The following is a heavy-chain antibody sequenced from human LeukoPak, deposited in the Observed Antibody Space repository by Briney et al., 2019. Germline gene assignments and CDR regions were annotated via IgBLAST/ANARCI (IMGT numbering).Heavy chain of an antibody. CDR3: ARRWDYYDSSGYYY. V-gene: IGHV3-21*01. D-gene: IGHD3-22*01. CDR2: ISSSSSYI. CDR1: GFTSSSYS. J-gene: IGHJ4*02. Sequence: PGGSLRLSCAASGFTSSSYSMNWVRQAPGKGLEWVSSISSSSSYIYYADSVKGRFTISRDNAKNSLYLQMNSLRAEDTAVCYCARRWDYYDSSGYYYWGQGTLVTVSS.